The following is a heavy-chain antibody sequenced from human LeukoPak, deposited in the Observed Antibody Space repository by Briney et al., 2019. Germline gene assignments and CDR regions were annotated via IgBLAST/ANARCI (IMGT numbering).Heavy chain of an antibody. CDR2: IRKDGSEK. J-gene: IGHJ3*02. Sequence: GGSLRLSCAASGFTFEIYWMSWVRQAPGKGLEWVANIRKDGSEKNYVDSVKGRFTISRDNAKNSLYLQMNSLRADDTALYYCARHWEGVESDAFDIWGQGTTVTVSS. D-gene: IGHD1-26*01. CDR1: GFTFEIYW. CDR3: ARHWEGVESDAFDI. V-gene: IGHV3-7*04.